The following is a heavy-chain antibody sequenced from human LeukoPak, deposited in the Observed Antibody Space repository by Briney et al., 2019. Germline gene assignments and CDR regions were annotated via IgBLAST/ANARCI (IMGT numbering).Heavy chain of an antibody. CDR1: GFTFSSYW. D-gene: IGHD2-2*01. CDR2: MSGSGGST. Sequence: PGGSLRLSCAASGFTFSSYWMHWVRHAPGKGLEWVSAMSGSGGSTYYADSVKGRFTISRDNSKNTLYLKMNSLRAEDTAVYYCAKVTQVVPAAMVDYWGQGTLVTVSS. J-gene: IGHJ4*02. CDR3: AKVTQVVPAAMVDY. V-gene: IGHV3-23*01.